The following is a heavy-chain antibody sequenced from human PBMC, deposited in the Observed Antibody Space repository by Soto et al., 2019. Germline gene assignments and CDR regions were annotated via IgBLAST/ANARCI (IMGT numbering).Heavy chain of an antibody. D-gene: IGHD4-17*01. Sequence: SETLSLTCAVYGGSFSGYYWSWIRQPPGKGLEWIGEINHSGSTNYNPSLKGRVAISVDTSKNQFSLKLSSVTAADTAVYYCARGPFKYYGDHNWFDPWGQGTLVTVSS. CDR1: GGSFSGYY. CDR2: INHSGST. V-gene: IGHV4-34*01. CDR3: ARGPFKYYGDHNWFDP. J-gene: IGHJ5*02.